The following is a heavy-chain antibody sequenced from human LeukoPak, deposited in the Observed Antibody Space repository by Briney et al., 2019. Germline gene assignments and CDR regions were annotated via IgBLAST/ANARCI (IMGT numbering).Heavy chain of an antibody. V-gene: IGHV4-39*07. D-gene: IGHD1-14*01. CDR2: ICYSGST. CDR3: VKDRGNHVTDY. Sequence: PSETLSLTCSVSGGSISSNTCYWGWIRQPPGKGLEWIGTICYSGSTYYTYNASLKSRVSISVDTSKNQFSLKLSSVTAADTAVYYCVKDRGNHVTDYWGQGTLVTVSS. CDR1: GGSISSNTCY. J-gene: IGHJ4*02.